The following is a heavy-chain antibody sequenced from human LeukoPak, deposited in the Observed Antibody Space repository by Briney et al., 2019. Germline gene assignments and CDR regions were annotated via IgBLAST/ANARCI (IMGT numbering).Heavy chain of an antibody. CDR2: IYYSGST. D-gene: IGHD6-19*01. V-gene: IGHV4-59*08. CDR1: GGSISSYY. CDR3: ASLDTVAGYGMDV. Sequence: SETLPLTCTVSGGSISSYYWSWIRQPPGKGLEWIGYIYYSGSTNYNPSLKSRVTISVDTSKNQFSLKLSSVTAADTAVYYCASLDTVAGYGMDVWGQGTTVTVSS. J-gene: IGHJ6*02.